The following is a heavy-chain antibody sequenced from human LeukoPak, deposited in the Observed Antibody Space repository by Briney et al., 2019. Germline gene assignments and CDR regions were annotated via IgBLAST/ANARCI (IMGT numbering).Heavy chain of an antibody. CDR1: GFTFSSYS. D-gene: IGHD3-22*01. CDR2: ISSSSSYI. CDR3: AKDRSDYYDSSGYYEYFDY. J-gene: IGHJ4*02. Sequence: GGSLRLSCAASGFTFSSYSMNWVRQAPGKGLEWVSSISSSSSYIYYADSMKGRFTISRDNSKNSLYLQMNSLRTEDTALYYCAKDRSDYYDSSGYYEYFDYWGQGTLVTVSS. V-gene: IGHV3-21*04.